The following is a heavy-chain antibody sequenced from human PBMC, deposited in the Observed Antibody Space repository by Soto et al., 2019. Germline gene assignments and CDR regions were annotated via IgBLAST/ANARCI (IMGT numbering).Heavy chain of an antibody. J-gene: IGHJ6*04. D-gene: IGHD6-13*01. V-gene: IGHV1-24*01. CDR3: ARIAPPAPTSIAAPYSGMDV. CDR2: FDPEDGET. Sequence: ASVKVSCKVSGYTLTELSMHWVRQAPGKGLEWMGGFDPEDGETIYAQKFQGRVTMTEDTSTDTAYMELSSLRSEDTAVYYRARIAPPAPTSIAAPYSGMDVWGKGTTVTVPS. CDR1: GYTLTELS.